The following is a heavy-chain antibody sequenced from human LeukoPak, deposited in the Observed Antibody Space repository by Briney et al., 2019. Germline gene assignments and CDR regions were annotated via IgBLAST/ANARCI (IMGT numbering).Heavy chain of an antibody. CDR1: GYMFTAYY. J-gene: IGHJ5*02. D-gene: IGHD3-10*01. CDR2: INTNSGDT. Sequence: GASVKFSCKASGYMFTAYYIHWVRQAPGQGLEWMGCINTNSGDTNFAQKFQGRVTMTKDTSISTAYMDLSRLRSDDTAVYYCARAPLGYNWFDPWGQGTLVTVSS. V-gene: IGHV1-2*02. CDR3: ARAPLGYNWFDP.